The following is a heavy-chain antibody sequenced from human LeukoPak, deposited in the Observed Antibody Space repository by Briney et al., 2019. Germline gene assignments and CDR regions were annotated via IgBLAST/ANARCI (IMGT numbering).Heavy chain of an antibody. Sequence: SEPLSLTCAVYGVSFSGYYWSWIRQPPGKGLEWVGEINHSGSTNYNSSLKSRVTISVDTSKNQFSLKLSSVTAAATAVYYCARASYVAAAHFDYWGQGTLVTVSS. D-gene: IGHD6-13*01. J-gene: IGHJ4*02. V-gene: IGHV4-34*01. CDR2: INHSGST. CDR1: GVSFSGYY. CDR3: ARASYVAAAHFDY.